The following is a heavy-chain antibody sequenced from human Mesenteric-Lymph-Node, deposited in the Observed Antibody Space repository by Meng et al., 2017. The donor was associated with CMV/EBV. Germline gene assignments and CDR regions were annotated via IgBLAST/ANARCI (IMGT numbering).Heavy chain of an antibody. Sequence: GESLKISCAASGFTVSSSYMSWVRQAPGKGLEWVSVIYRGGSTYYADSVKGRFTISRDNSKNTLYLQMNSLRAEDTAVYYCARDSYYSGYYFDSWGQGTLVTVSS. CDR3: ARDSYYSGYYFDS. D-gene: IGHD3-10*01. CDR1: GFTVSSSY. CDR2: IYRGGST. J-gene: IGHJ4*02. V-gene: IGHV3-53*01.